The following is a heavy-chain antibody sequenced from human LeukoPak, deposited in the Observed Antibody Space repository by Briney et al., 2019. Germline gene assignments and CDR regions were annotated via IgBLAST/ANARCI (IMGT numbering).Heavy chain of an antibody. J-gene: IGHJ4*02. CDR2: IYPGDSDT. V-gene: IGHV5-51*01. CDR1: GYSFTSYW. CDR3: ARRGEAMDPFDY. Sequence: GESLKISCKDAGYSFTSYWIGWVRQMPGKGLEWMGIIYPGDSDTRYSPSFQGQVTISADKSINTAYLQWSSLKASDTAIYYCARRGEAMDPFDYWGQGTLVTVSS. D-gene: IGHD5-18*01.